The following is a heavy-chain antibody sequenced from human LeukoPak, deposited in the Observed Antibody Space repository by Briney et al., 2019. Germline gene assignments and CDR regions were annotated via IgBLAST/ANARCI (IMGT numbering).Heavy chain of an antibody. J-gene: IGHJ4*02. CDR2: IQSGGRT. V-gene: IGHV3-53*01. D-gene: IGHD1-26*01. CDR1: GFIHSSSY. CDR3: ARLEGAATVN. Sequence: GGPMSLSYGSCGFIHSSSYVRGLRQAPRRGVEWVSVIQSGGRTYYADSVKRRFTTSKDNSKNTVYLQMNSLRAEDTAVYYCARLEGAATVNWGQGTLVTVSS.